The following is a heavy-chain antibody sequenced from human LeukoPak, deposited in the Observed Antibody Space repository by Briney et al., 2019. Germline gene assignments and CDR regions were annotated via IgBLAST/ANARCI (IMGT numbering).Heavy chain of an antibody. D-gene: IGHD3-22*01. J-gene: IGHJ2*01. CDR2: IYSSGST. V-gene: IGHV4-30-4*01. CDR1: GGSISSGDYY. CDR3: ASQDTYYYDSSGYPASFDL. Sequence: SQTLSLTCTVSGGSISSGDYYWSWIRQPPGKGLEWIGYIYSSGSTYYNPSLKSRVTISVDTSKNQFSLKLSSVTAADTAVYYCASQDTYYYDSSGYPASFDLWGRGTLVTVSS.